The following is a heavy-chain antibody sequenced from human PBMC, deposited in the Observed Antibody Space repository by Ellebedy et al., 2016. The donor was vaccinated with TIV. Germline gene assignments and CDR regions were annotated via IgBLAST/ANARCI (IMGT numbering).Heavy chain of an antibody. V-gene: IGHV1-18*01. J-gene: IGHJ4*02. CDR3: ARVQVYYYGSGSYYSEYFDY. Sequence: AASVKVSCKASGYTFTSYGISWVRQAPGQGLEWMGWISAYNGNTNYAQKLQGRVTMTTDTSTSTAYMELRSLRSDDTAVYYCARVQVYYYGSGSYYSEYFDYWGQGTLVTVSS. CDR2: ISAYNGNT. CDR1: GYTFTSYG. D-gene: IGHD3-10*01.